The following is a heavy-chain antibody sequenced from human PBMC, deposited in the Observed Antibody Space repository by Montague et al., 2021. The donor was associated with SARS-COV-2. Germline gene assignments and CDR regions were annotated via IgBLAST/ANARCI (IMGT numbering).Heavy chain of an antibody. J-gene: IGHJ4*02. D-gene: IGHD1-7*01. V-gene: IGHV3-23*01. CDR1: GFAFSTYA. CDR3: AKHRENSGISYYFDS. Sequence: SRRLSCAASGFAFSTYAVSWVRQAPGKGLEWVAVINYSGVDAFYADSVRGRFTISRDNSRNTVYLQMNSLRAADTAVYQCAKHRENSGISYYFDSWGQGTMVTVSS. CDR2: INYSGVDA.